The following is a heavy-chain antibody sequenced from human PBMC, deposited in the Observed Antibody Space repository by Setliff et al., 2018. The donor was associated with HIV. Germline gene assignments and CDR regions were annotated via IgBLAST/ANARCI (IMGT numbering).Heavy chain of an antibody. CDR2: IFFTGNT. Sequence: TSETLSLTCTVSGGSISGYYWSWIRQPPGKGLEYIGSIFFTGNTIYNPSLKARVTLSVDMSKNQVFLRLSSVTAADTAVYYCVSGWATLLRGILTTGWFEPWGQGTLVTVSS. CDR1: GGSISGYY. V-gene: IGHV4-59*01. J-gene: IGHJ5*02. D-gene: IGHD3-10*01. CDR3: VSGWATLLRGILTTGWFEP.